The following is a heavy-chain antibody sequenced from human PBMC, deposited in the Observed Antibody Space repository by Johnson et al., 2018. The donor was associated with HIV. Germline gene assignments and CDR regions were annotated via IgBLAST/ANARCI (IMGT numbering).Heavy chain of an antibody. D-gene: IGHD1-1*01. V-gene: IGHV3-20*04. Sequence: VQLVESGGGVVRPGGSLRLSCAASGFTFDDYGMSWVRQPPGKGLEWVSGINWNGGSAGYAESVKGRFTISRDNAKNSLYLQMNSLRAEDTAVYYCAKGAGLERWDVFDIWGQGTMVTVSS. CDR1: GFTFDDYG. J-gene: IGHJ3*02. CDR3: AKGAGLERWDVFDI. CDR2: INWNGGSA.